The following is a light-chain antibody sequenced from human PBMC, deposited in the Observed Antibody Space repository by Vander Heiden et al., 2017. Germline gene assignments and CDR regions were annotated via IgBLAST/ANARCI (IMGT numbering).Light chain of an antibody. Sequence: DIQMTQSPSSLSASVGDRVTITCQASQDISNYLNWYQQKPGQAPKLLLYDASNLETAVPSTFSGSGSGTDFTFTISSLQPEDIATYYCQQDDNLPVTFGQGTKVEIK. CDR3: QQDDNLPVT. V-gene: IGKV1-33*01. CDR2: DAS. J-gene: IGKJ1*01. CDR1: QDISNY.